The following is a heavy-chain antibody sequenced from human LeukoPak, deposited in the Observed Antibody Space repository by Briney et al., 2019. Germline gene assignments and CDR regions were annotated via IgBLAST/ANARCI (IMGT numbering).Heavy chain of an antibody. J-gene: IGHJ6*02. D-gene: IGHD3-3*01. V-gene: IGHV3-11*01. CDR2: ISSSGSTI. Sequence: NPGGSLRLSCAASGFTFSDYYMSWIRQAPGKGLEWVSYISSSGSTIYYADSVKGRFTISRDNAKNSLYLQMNSLRAEGTAVYYCARDGSRGVAQVDYYYGMDVWGQGTTVTVSS. CDR1: GFTFSDYY. CDR3: ARDGSRGVAQVDYYYGMDV.